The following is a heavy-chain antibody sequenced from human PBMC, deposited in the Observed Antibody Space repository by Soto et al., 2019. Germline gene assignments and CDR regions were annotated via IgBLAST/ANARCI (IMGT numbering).Heavy chain of an antibody. V-gene: IGHV1-18*01. D-gene: IGHD2-15*01. CDR3: AREGLSGPPSY. CDR1: GYTFTGYG. CDR2: ISAYNGNT. Sequence: ASVKVSCKASGYTFTGYGIGWVRQAPGQGLEWMGWISAYNGNTNYAQKFQGRVTITRDTSASTAYMELSSLRSEDTAVYYCAREGLSGPPSYWGQGTLVTVSS. J-gene: IGHJ4*02.